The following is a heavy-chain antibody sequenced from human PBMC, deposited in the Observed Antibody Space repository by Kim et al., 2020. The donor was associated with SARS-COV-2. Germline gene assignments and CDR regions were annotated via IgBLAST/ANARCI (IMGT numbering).Heavy chain of an antibody. V-gene: IGHV3-30*02. Sequence: KGRFTISRDNSKNTLYLQMNSLRAEDTAVYYCAKPGGKWLAHYYYGMDVWGQGTTVTVSS. CDR3: AKPGGKWLAHYYYGMDV. D-gene: IGHD3-22*01. J-gene: IGHJ6*02.